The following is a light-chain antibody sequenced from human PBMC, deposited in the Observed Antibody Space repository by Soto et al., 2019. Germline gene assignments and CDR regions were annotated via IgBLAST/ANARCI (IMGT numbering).Light chain of an antibody. CDR1: SSDVGSYNR. Sequence: SVLTQPPSVSGSPGQSVTISCTGTSSDVGSYNRVSWYQQPPGTAPKLMIYVVSDRPSGVPDRFSGSKSGNTASLTISGLQAEDEADYYCSSYTSSSTYVFGTGTKVTVL. CDR2: VVS. CDR3: SSYTSSSTYV. J-gene: IGLJ1*01. V-gene: IGLV2-18*02.